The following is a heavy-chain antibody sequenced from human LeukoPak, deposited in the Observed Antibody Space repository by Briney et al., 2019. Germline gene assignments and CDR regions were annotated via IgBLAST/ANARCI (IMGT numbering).Heavy chain of an antibody. J-gene: IGHJ5*02. CDR1: GFTFSSYG. Sequence: GGSLRLSCAASGFTFSSYGMHWVRQAPGKGLEWVSAISGSGGSTYYADSVKGRFTISRDNSKNTVYLQVNSLRAEDTAVYYCAKDRGGDILTAYYNWFDPWGQGTLVTVSS. CDR2: ISGSGGST. V-gene: IGHV3-23*01. D-gene: IGHD3-9*01. CDR3: AKDRGGDILTAYYNWFDP.